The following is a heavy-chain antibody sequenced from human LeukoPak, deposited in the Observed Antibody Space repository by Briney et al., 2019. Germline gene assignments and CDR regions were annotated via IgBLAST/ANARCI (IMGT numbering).Heavy chain of an antibody. CDR1: GGSFSGYY. V-gene: IGHV4-34*01. CDR3: EGFGELFDRGAFDI. Sequence: SETLSLTCAVYGGSFSGYYWSWIRQPPGKGLEWIGEINHSGSTNYNLPLKSRVIISVDTSKNQFSLKLSSVTAADTAVYYCEGFGELFDRGAFDIWGQGTMVTVSS. CDR2: INHSGST. D-gene: IGHD3-10*01. J-gene: IGHJ3*02.